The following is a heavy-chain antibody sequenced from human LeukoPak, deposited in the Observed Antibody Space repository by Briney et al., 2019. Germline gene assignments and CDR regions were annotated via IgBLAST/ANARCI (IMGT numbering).Heavy chain of an antibody. Sequence: SETLSLTCTVSGGSISSSSYYWGWIRQPPGKGLEWIGSIYYSGSTYYNPSLKSRVTISVDTSKNQFSLKLSSVTAADTAVYYCARIAYCGGDCSHFDYWGQGTLVTVSS. V-gene: IGHV4-39*07. CDR3: ARIAYCGGDCSHFDY. CDR2: IYYSGST. J-gene: IGHJ4*02. CDR1: GGSISSSSYY. D-gene: IGHD2-21*02.